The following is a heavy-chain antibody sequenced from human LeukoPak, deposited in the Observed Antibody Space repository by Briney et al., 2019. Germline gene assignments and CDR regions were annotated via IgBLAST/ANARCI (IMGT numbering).Heavy chain of an antibody. CDR1: GFTDSGNY. V-gene: IGHV3-66*01. CDR3: AADRPTSSSSWPRVFAY. J-gene: IGHJ4*02. D-gene: IGHD6-13*01. CDR2: IYSGGYT. Sequence: GALILSCAASGFTDSGNYMNWVRQAPGTGLEWVSDIYSGGYTYYTDTVQGSFTISRDNSKNTLYLQMTSLRAEDTAVYYCAADRPTSSSSWPRVFAYSGQGTLVTVSS.